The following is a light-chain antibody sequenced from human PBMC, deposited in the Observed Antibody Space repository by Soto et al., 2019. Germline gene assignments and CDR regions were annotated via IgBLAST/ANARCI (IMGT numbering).Light chain of an antibody. Sequence: QSALTQSASVSGSPGQSITISCTGTSSDVGGYNYVSWYQQHPGKAPKLMIYEVSYRPSGVSNRFSGSKSGNTASLTISGLQAEDEADYYCSSYTYSSALVFGGGTKLTVL. V-gene: IGLV2-14*01. CDR1: SSDVGGYNY. J-gene: IGLJ2*01. CDR3: SSYTYSSALV. CDR2: EVS.